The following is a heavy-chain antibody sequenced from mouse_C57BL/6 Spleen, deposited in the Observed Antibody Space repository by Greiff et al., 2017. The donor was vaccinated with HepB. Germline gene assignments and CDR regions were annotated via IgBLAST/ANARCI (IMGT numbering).Heavy chain of an antibody. J-gene: IGHJ1*03. CDR2: ISDGGSYT. CDR3: ATPYYGSSYGYFDV. D-gene: IGHD1-1*01. CDR1: GFTFSSYA. V-gene: IGHV5-4*01. Sequence: EVQGVESGGGLVKPGGSLKLSCAASGFTFSSYAMSWVRQTPEKRLEWVATISDGGSYTYCPDNVKGRFTISRDNAKNNLYLQMSHLKSEDTAMYYCATPYYGSSYGYFDVWGTGTTVTVSS.